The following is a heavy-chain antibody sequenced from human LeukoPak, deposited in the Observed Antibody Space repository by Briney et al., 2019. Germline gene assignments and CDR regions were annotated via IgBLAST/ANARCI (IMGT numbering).Heavy chain of an antibody. CDR1: GFTLSSYG. D-gene: IGHD6-13*01. J-gene: IGHJ3*02. Sequence: PGRSLRLSCAASGFTLSSYGMHWVRQAPGKGLEWVAVIWYEGSNKYYADSVKGRFTISRDNSKNTLYLQMNSLRAEDTAVYYCARGRPEWSSSWYRDAFDIWGQGTMVTVSS. CDR3: ARGRPEWSSSWYRDAFDI. CDR2: IWYEGSNK. V-gene: IGHV3-33*01.